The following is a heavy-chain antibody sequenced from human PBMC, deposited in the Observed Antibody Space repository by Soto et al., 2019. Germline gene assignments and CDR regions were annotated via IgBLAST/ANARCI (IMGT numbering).Heavy chain of an antibody. CDR3: GTDQWGGAFDI. J-gene: IGHJ3*02. D-gene: IGHD3-10*01. Sequence: GGSLRLSCAATGFTLSEYWMAWVRQTPGKGLEFVANIREDGKEINYVDSVKGRFTISRDNARNSLFLQMNSLRDDDTAVYYCGTDQWGGAFDIGGQGTMVTVSS. CDR2: IREDGKEI. V-gene: IGHV3-7*01. CDR1: GFTLSEYW.